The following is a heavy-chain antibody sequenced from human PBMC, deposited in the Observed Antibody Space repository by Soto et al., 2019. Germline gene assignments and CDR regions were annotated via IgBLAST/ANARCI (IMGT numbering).Heavy chain of an antibody. CDR1: GYSFTNND. Sequence: ASVKVSCKASGYSFTNNDVSWVRQATGQGLEWMGWMNPGSGDSGYAQKFQGRVTMTRDISIATAYMELSSLRSDDTAIYYCARMATFGSLNWFDPWGQGTQVTVSS. J-gene: IGHJ5*02. CDR3: ARMATFGSLNWFDP. V-gene: IGHV1-8*01. CDR2: MNPGSGDS. D-gene: IGHD3-16*01.